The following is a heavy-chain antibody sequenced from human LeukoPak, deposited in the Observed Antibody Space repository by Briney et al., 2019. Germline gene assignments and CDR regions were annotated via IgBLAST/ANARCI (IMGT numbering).Heavy chain of an antibody. CDR1: GGSIGSYY. D-gene: IGHD3-22*01. J-gene: IGHJ2*01. V-gene: IGHV4-59*01. CDR3: ASVGYYYDSSGYSDHWYFDL. Sequence: SETLSLTCTVSGGSIGSYYWSWIRQPPGKGLEWIGYIYYSGGTNYNPSLKSRVTISVDTSKNQFSLKLSSVTAADTAVYYCASVGYYYDSSGYSDHWYFDLWGRGTLVTVSS. CDR2: IYYSGGT.